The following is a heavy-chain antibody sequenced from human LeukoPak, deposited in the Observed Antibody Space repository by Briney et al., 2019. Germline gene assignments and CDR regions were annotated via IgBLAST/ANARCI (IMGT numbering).Heavy chain of an antibody. CDR3: ASSGETGSAGMTAFDS. CDR2: ICYDGSNK. Sequence: PGRSLRLSCAASGFTFSSYGMHWVRQAPGKGLEWVAVICYDGSNKYYAASVKGRFTISRENYKNTLYLQMKSLRAADTAVYYCASSGETGSAGMTAFDSWGQGTLVTVSS. CDR1: GFTFSSYG. J-gene: IGHJ4*02. D-gene: IGHD6-13*01. V-gene: IGHV3-33*01.